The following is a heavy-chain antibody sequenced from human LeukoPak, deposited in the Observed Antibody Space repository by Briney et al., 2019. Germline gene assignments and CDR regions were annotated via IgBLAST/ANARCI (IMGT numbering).Heavy chain of an antibody. CDR1: GYTFTGYY. CDR3: ARGRIQTIFGVVIPLDY. Sequence: GASVKVSCKASGYTFTGYYMHWVRQAPGQGLEWMGWINPNSGGTNYAQKFQGRVTMTRDTSISTAYMELSRLRSDDTAVYYCARGRIQTIFGVVIPLDYWGQGTLVTVSS. CDR2: INPNSGGT. V-gene: IGHV1-2*02. D-gene: IGHD3-3*01. J-gene: IGHJ4*02.